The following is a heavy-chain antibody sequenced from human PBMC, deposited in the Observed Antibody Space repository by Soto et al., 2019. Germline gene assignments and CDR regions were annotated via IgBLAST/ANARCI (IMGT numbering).Heavy chain of an antibody. Sequence: SVKVSCKASGGTFSSYAISWLRQSPGQGLEWMGGIIPIFGTANYAQKFQGRVTITADESTSTAYMELSSLRSEDTAVYYCARAGGYYYGHFDYWGQGTLVTVSS. D-gene: IGHD3-22*01. V-gene: IGHV1-69*13. J-gene: IGHJ4*02. CDR3: ARAGGYYYGHFDY. CDR2: IIPIFGTA. CDR1: GGTFSSYA.